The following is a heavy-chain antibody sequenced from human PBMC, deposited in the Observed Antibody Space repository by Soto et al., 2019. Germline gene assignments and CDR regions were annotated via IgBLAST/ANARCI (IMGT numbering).Heavy chain of an antibody. J-gene: IGHJ4*02. CDR1: GGSINDIDSY. Sequence: QVLLQESGPGLVMPSQTLSLTCTVSGGSINDIDSYWTWIRQSPGRGPEWIGYIHNSGNTFYSPSLKRRLAISIDTSKSQFSLRLSAVTAADTAFYYCARSTYGEGYPHFFADWGQGTLVPVSS. D-gene: IGHD3-10*01. CDR3: ARSTYGEGYPHFFAD. CDR2: IHNSGNT. V-gene: IGHV4-30-4*01.